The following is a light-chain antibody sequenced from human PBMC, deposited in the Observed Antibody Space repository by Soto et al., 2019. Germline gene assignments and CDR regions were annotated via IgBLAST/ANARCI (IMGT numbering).Light chain of an antibody. CDR1: QGIGTW. CDR3: QQVNYFLI. Sequence: DIQMTQSTSAVSAFVGDRVRITCRASQGIGTWLAWYQQKPGKAPKLLIYGASKLQGGVPSRFSGSGSGTDFTLTISILQPEDSATHYCQQVNYFLIFGGGTKVEMK. V-gene: IGKV1-12*01. CDR2: GAS. J-gene: IGKJ4*01.